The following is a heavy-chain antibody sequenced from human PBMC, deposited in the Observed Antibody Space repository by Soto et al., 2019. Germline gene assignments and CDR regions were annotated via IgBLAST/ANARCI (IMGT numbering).Heavy chain of an antibody. D-gene: IGHD5-12*01. V-gene: IGHV3-74*01. CDR1: GFTFSNYW. J-gene: IGHJ4*02. CDR2: IKTDGSIT. Sequence: GGSLRLSCAASGFTFSNYWMHWVRQDPGKGLVWVSRIKTDGSITGYADSVKGRFTISRDNAKNTLYLEMNSLRAEDTAVYYCARVSLVATLHDFWGQGTLVTVSS. CDR3: ARVSLVATLHDF.